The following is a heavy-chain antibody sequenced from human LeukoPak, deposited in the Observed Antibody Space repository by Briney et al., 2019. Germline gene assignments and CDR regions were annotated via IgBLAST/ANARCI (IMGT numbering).Heavy chain of an antibody. J-gene: IGHJ4*02. CDR3: ARDFTTDYGDNG. Sequence: GASVKVSCKASGYTFTGYYMHWVRQAPGQGLERMGWINPNSGGTNYAQKFQGRVTMTRDTSISTAYMELSRLRSDGTAVYYCARDFTTDYGDNGWGQGTLVTVSS. CDR2: INPNSGGT. V-gene: IGHV1-2*02. CDR1: GYTFTGYY. D-gene: IGHD4-17*01.